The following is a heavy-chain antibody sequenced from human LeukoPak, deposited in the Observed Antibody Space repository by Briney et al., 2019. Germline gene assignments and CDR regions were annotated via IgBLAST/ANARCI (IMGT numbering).Heavy chain of an antibody. J-gene: IGHJ4*02. CDR3: ARDKEAAIDFWSGYYPL. CDR1: GFNFNSYW. V-gene: IGHV3-7*01. D-gene: IGHD3-3*01. Sequence: PGGSLRLSCAASGFNFNSYWMGWVRQSPGKWLEWASNIKRDGSEKYYGDSVKGRFTISRDNAKNSLYLQMNSLRAEDTAVYYCARDKEAAIDFWSGYYPLWGQGTLVTVSS. CDR2: IKRDGSEK.